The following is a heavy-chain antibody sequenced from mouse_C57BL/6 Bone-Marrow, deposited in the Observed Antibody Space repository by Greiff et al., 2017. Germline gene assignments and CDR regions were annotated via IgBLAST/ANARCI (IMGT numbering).Heavy chain of an antibody. D-gene: IGHD1-1*01. CDR2: IDPENGDT. CDR3: TTYGSPSLYWYFDV. CDR1: GFNIKDDY. V-gene: IGHV14-4*01. J-gene: IGHJ1*03. Sequence: EVQLQQSGAELVRPGASVKLSCTASGFNIKDDYMHWVKQRPEQGLEWIGWIDPENGDTEYASKFQGKATITADTSSNTAYLQLSSLTSEDTAVYYCTTYGSPSLYWYFDVWGTGTTVTVSS.